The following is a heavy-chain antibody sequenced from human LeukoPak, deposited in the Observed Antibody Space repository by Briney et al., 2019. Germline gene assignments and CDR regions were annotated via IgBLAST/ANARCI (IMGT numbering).Heavy chain of an antibody. CDR3: AKGKHDYSNQYYYYYMDV. D-gene: IGHD4-11*01. Sequence: GGSLRLSCAASGFTFSSYGMHWVRQAPGKGLEGVAVIWYDGSNKYYADSVKGRFTISRDNTKNTLYLQMNSLRAEDTAVYYCAKGKHDYSNQYYYYYMDVWGKGTTVTVSS. V-gene: IGHV3-33*06. CDR2: IWYDGSNK. CDR1: GFTFSSYG. J-gene: IGHJ6*03.